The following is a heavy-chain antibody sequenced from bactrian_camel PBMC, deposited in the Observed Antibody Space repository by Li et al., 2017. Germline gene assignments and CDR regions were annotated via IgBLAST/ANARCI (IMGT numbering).Heavy chain of an antibody. Sequence: HVQLVESGGGLVHPGGSLRLSCAASGSTHSPDCMGWFRQTPGKEREGDATIYTGGGRTYYADFVKGRFTISEDSAKNTLYLQLNSLKTEDTAMYYCVKPIDDGTIGTFAVWDQGTQV. CDR2: IYTGGGRT. D-gene: IGHD2*01. J-gene: IGHJ4*01. CDR1: GSTHSPDC. CDR3: VKPIDDGTIGTFAV. V-gene: IGHV3S1*01.